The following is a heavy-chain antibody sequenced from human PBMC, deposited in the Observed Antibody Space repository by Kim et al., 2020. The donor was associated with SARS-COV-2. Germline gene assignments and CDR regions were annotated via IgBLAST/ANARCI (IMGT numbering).Heavy chain of an antibody. CDR2: ISFDGNHR. D-gene: IGHD2-21*02. V-gene: IGHV3-30-3*01. Sequence: GGSLRLSCAASGFTFSRNALHWVRQTPGEGLEWVAVISFDGNHRYYGDSVQGRFTISRDNSKNTLSLEMNSLRPDDTALYYCAREICGGDCSSPHDVLDIWGQGTMVTVSS. J-gene: IGHJ3*02. CDR1: GFTFSRNA. CDR3: AREICGGDCSSPHDVLDI.